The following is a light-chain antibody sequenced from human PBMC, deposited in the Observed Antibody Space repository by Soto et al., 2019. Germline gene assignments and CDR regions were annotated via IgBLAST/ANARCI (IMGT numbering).Light chain of an antibody. J-gene: IGKJ4*01. CDR3: QQYGDWPIT. Sequence: EIVLTQSPATLSVSPGDRATLSCRASQSVGNNFAWYQQKPGQAPRLLIFATSTRATGVPARFSGSGSGTEFTLTISSLQSEDFAVYYCQQYGDWPITFGGGAKVEIE. CDR2: ATS. CDR1: QSVGNN. V-gene: IGKV3-15*01.